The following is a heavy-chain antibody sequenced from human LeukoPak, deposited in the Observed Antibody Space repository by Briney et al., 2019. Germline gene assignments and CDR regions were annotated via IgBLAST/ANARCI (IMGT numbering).Heavy chain of an antibody. CDR1: GFTFSSYW. CDR3: ARDEGGDFWSGYYRVPFDY. Sequence: PGGSLRLSCAASGFTFSSYWMSWVRQAPGKGLEWVANIKQDGSEKYYVDSVKGRFTISRDNAKNSLYLQMNSLRAEDTAVYYCARDEGGDFWSGYYRVPFDYWGQGTLVTVSS. J-gene: IGHJ4*02. D-gene: IGHD3-3*01. CDR2: IKQDGSEK. V-gene: IGHV3-7*01.